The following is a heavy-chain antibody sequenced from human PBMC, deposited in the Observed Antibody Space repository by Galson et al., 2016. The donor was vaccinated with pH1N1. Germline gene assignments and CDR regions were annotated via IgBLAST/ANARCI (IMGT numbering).Heavy chain of an antibody. V-gene: IGHV3-20*04. CDR3: ARVSRIVLMAPMDV. J-gene: IGHJ6*03. D-gene: IGHD2-8*01. CDR2: INWNGGST. Sequence: SLRLSCAASGFTFDDYGMSWVRQAPGKGLEWVSGINWNGGSTGYADSVKGRFTISRDNAKNSLYLQMNSLRAEDTAVYYCARVSRIVLMAPMDVWGKGTTVTVSS. CDR1: GFTFDDYG.